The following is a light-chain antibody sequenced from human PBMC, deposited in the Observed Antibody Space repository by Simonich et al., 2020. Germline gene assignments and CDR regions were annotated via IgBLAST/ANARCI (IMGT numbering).Light chain of an antibody. CDR2: WAS. CDR1: QSVLYSSNNKNY. J-gene: IGKJ2*01. Sequence: DIVMTQSPDSLAVSLVERATINCKSSQSVLYSSNNKNYLAWYQQKPGQPPKLLIYWASTRESGVPDRFSGSGSGTDFTLTISSLQPEDFATYYCQQSYSTPYTFGQGTKLEIK. V-gene: IGKV4-1*01. CDR3: QQSYSTPYT.